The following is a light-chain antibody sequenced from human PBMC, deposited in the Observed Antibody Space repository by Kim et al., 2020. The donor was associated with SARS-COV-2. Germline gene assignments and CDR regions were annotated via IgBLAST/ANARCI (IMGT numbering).Light chain of an antibody. V-gene: IGKV3-20*01. J-gene: IGKJ1*01. Sequence: SPGGEGAPSSRPSRSGSSSYLAWYQQKPGQAPKLLIYGASTRAAGIPDRFSGSGSGTDFTLTISRLEPEDFAVYYCQQYDSSPWTFGQGTKVEIK. CDR3: QQYDSSPWT. CDR1: RSGSSSY. CDR2: GAS.